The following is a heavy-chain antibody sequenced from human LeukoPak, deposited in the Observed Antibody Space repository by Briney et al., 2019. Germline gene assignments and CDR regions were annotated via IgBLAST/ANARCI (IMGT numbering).Heavy chain of an antibody. Sequence: ASVKVSCKASGYTFTSNYIHWVRQAPGQGLEWMGMIYPRDGSTSYAQKFQGRVTVTRDTSTSTVHMELSGLRSEDTAVYYCARVRWDRFQDAFDIWGQGTMVTVSS. CDR2: IYPRDGST. D-gene: IGHD1-26*01. J-gene: IGHJ3*02. CDR3: ARVRWDRFQDAFDI. CDR1: GYTFTSNY. V-gene: IGHV1-46*01.